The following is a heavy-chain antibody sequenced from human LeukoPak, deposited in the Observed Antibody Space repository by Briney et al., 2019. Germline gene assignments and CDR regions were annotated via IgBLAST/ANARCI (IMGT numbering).Heavy chain of an antibody. J-gene: IGHJ4*02. CDR2: IYYSGST. V-gene: IGHV4-39*01. CDR1: GGSSSSSSYY. Sequence: SETLSLTCTVSGGSSSSSSYYWGWLRQPPGKGLEWIGSIYYSGSTYYNPSLKSRVTISVDTSKNQFSLKLSSVTAADTAVYYCASRIAVAGTAFDYWGQGTLVTVSS. D-gene: IGHD6-19*01. CDR3: ASRIAVAGTAFDY.